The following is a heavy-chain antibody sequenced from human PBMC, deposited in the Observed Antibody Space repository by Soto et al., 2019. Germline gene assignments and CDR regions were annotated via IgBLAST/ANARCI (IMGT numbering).Heavy chain of an antibody. CDR2: ISAYNGNT. CDR3: ARAENYYDSSGYYYPGI. Sequence: SAKASWEASGYAFTSNCISWVRQAPGQGLEWMGWISAYNGNTNYAQKLQGRVTMTTDTSTSTAYMELRSLRSDDTAVYYCARAENYYDSSGYYYPGIWGQGTLVTVS. D-gene: IGHD3-22*01. CDR1: GYAFTSNC. J-gene: IGHJ4*02. V-gene: IGHV1-18*01.